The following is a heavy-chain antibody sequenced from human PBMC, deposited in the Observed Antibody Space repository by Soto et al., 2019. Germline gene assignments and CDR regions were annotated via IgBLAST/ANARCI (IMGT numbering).Heavy chain of an antibody. J-gene: IGHJ4*02. CDR2: ISGSGGST. CDR1: GGAISSSSY. Sequence: ETLSLTCTVSGGAISSSSYYWGWIRQPPGKGLEWVSAISGSGGSTYYADSVKGRFTISRDNSKNTLYLKMDSLRAEDTAVYYCAKTPFSSSSWSDYWGQGTLVTVSX. V-gene: IGHV3-23*01. CDR3: AKTPFSSSSWSDY. D-gene: IGHD6-13*01.